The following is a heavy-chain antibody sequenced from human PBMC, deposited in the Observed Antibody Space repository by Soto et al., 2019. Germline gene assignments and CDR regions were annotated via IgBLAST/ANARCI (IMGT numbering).Heavy chain of an antibody. CDR2: LYDVDGS. J-gene: IGHJ2*01. D-gene: IGHD3-22*01. CDR3: ASTKYDSSAYYYWYLGL. V-gene: IGHV3-53*01. CDR1: GLTISGKKY. Sequence: DVQLVESGGGLIQPGESLRLSCAAFGLTISGKKYVAWVRQAPGKGLEWVSALYDVDGSFYADSVTGRFTTSSDSSKTTVYLQMNDLRPDDTAVYYCASTKYDSSAYYYWYLGLWGRGTLVTVSS.